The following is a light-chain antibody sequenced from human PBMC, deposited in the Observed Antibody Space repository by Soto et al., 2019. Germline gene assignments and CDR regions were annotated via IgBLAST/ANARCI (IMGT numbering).Light chain of an antibody. V-gene: IGKV3-15*01. J-gene: IGKJ1*01. Sequence: EIVLTQSPATLSVSPGERVTLSCRASESVDINLAWYQQKPGQAPRLLIYGASTRATDMPGTFSGRGSGTEFTLTISSLQSEDFALYYCQHTLKWPPTFGQGTRVEI. CDR1: ESVDIN. CDR2: GAS. CDR3: QHTLKWPPT.